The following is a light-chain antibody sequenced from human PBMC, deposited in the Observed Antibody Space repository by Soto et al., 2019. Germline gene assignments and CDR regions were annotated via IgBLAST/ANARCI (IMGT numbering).Light chain of an antibody. CDR1: QDISSY. CDR2: AAS. V-gene: IGKV1-8*01. CDR3: QQYYSYPRT. J-gene: IGKJ1*01. Sequence: AIRMTQSPSSLSASTGDRVTITCRASQDISSYLAWYQQKPGKAPKFLIYAASTLQSGVPLRFSGSGSGTDFTLTISCLQSEDFATYYCQQYYSYPRTFGQGTKVEIK.